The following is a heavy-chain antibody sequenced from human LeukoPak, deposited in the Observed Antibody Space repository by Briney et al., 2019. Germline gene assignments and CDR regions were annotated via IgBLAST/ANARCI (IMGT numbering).Heavy chain of an antibody. CDR1: GFTFSSYS. V-gene: IGHV3-21*01. CDR3: ARDLILGRASDY. CDR2: ISSSSSHI. Sequence: GGSLRLSCAASGFTFSSYSMNWVRQAPGKGLEWVSSISSSSSHIYYADSVKGRFTISRDNAKNSLYLQMNSLRAEDTAVYYCARDLILGRASDYWGQGTLVTVSS. D-gene: IGHD2-21*01. J-gene: IGHJ4*02.